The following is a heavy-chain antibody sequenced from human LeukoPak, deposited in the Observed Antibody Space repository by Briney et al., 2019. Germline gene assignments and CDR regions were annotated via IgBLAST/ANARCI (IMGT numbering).Heavy chain of an antibody. V-gene: IGHV3-74*01. CDR2: INTDGSST. D-gene: IGHD6-19*01. J-gene: IGHJ4*02. Sequence: GGSLRLSCAASGFTFSSYAMSWVRQAPGKGLVWVSRINTDGSSTSYADSVKGRFTISRDNAKNTLYLQMNSLRAEDTAVYYCARNPYSSGWYDYWGQGTLVTVSS. CDR1: GFTFSSYA. CDR3: ARNPYSSGWYDY.